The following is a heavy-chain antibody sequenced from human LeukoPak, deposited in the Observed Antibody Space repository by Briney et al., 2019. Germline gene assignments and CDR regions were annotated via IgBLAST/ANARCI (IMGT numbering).Heavy chain of an antibody. D-gene: IGHD2-15*01. CDR1: GVSFSSYG. V-gene: IGHV3-33*01. CDR3: ARDRVYCSGGSSAPYFDY. J-gene: IGHJ4*02. CDR2: ICYGGSNK. Sequence: GGSLRLSCAASGVSFSSYGMHWVRQAPGKGLEWVGVICYGGSNKYYADSVRRGFTISRDNSKITLYLQMNSLRAEDTAAYYGARDRVYCSGGSSAPYFDYWGQGTLVTVSS.